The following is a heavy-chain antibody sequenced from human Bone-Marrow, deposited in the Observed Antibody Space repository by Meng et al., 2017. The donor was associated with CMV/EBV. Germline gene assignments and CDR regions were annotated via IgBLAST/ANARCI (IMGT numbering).Heavy chain of an antibody. Sequence: ASVKVSCKASGYTFTSYYIHWVRQAPGQGLEWMGIINPSGGSTSYAQKFQGRVTMTRDTSTSTVYMELSSLRSEDTAVYYCARDFTIFGVVTRTDYWGQGTLVTVSS. CDR2: INPSGGST. CDR3: ARDFTIFGVVTRTDY. J-gene: IGHJ4*02. D-gene: IGHD3-3*01. CDR1: GYTFTSYY. V-gene: IGHV1-46*01.